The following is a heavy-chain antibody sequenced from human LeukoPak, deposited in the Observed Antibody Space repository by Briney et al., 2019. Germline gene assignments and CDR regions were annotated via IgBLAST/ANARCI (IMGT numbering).Heavy chain of an antibody. CDR3: ARDAGGYSSL. V-gene: IGHV1-2*02. D-gene: IGHD5-12*01. Sequence: GASVKVSCKASGYTFTDYYVHWVRQAPGQGLQWMGWIHSNSGETNYSPKFQGRVTMTRDTSISTAYMEVARLTSDDTAVYFCARDAGGYSSLWGQGTLVTVSS. J-gene: IGHJ4*02. CDR2: IHSNSGET. CDR1: GYTFTDYY.